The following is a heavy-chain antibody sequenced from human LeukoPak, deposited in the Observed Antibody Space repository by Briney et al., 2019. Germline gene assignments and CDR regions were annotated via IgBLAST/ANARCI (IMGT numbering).Heavy chain of an antibody. CDR1: GFTFSSYW. J-gene: IGHJ3*02. CDR3: ARELSNDILTGYSDAFDI. Sequence: GGSLRLSCAAPGFTFSSYWMSWVRQASGKGVESVANITQDRSEKYYVDSVKGRFTISRDNAKNSLYLQMNSLRAEDTAVYYCARELSNDILTGYSDAFDIWGQGTMVTVSS. CDR2: ITQDRSEK. V-gene: IGHV3-7*03. D-gene: IGHD3-9*01.